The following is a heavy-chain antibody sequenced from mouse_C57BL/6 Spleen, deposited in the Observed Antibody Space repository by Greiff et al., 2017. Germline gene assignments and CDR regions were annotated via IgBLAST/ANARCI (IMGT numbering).Heavy chain of an antibody. CDR1: GFTFSSYA. CDR2: ISDGGSYT. Sequence: EVNLVESGGGLVKPGGSLKLSCAASGFTFSSYAMSWVRQTPEKRLEWVATISDGGSYTYYPDNVKGRFTISRDNAKNNLYLQMSHLKSEDTAMYYCARDGIYYDYDSGYYFDYWGQGTTLTVSS. J-gene: IGHJ2*01. V-gene: IGHV5-4*01. CDR3: ARDGIYYDYDSGYYFDY. D-gene: IGHD2-4*01.